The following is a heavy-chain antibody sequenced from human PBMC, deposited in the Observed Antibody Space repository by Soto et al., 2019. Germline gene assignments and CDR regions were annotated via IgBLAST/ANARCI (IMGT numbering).Heavy chain of an antibody. CDR3: ARDRLGATGDY. J-gene: IGHJ4*02. Sequence: GASVKVSCKASGYTFTSYGISWVRQAPGQGLEWMGWISAYNANTNYAQKLQGRVTITTDTSTSTSYMELRSLRSDDTAVYFCARDRLGATGDYWGQGTLVTVSS. CDR1: GYTFTSYG. D-gene: IGHD1-26*01. V-gene: IGHV1-18*01. CDR2: ISAYNANT.